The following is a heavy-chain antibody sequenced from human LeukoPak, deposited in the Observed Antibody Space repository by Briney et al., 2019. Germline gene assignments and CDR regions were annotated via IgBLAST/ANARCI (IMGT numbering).Heavy chain of an antibody. D-gene: IGHD3-16*01. CDR3: ARGGTSSPYYYMDV. CDR1: GFTASSNY. Sequence: GGSLRLSCAASGFTASSNYMSWVRQAPGKGLEWVSVIYSGGSTYYADSVKGRFTISRDNSKNTLYLQMNSLRAEDTAVYYCARGGTSSPYYYMDVWGKGTTVTVSS. J-gene: IGHJ6*03. V-gene: IGHV3-66*02. CDR2: IYSGGST.